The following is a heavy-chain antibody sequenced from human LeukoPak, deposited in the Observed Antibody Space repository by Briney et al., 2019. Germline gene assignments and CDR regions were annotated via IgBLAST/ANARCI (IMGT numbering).Heavy chain of an antibody. CDR2: IYYSGTT. J-gene: IGHJ4*02. CDR3: ARGGYYSFS. CDR1: GGSISSSSYY. Sequence: SETLSLTCTASGGSISSSSYYWSWIRQPPGKGLEWIGYIYYSGTTNYNPSLKSRVTLSVDTSKNQFSLKLSSVTAADTAVYYCARGGYYSFSWGQGTLVTVSS. V-gene: IGHV4-61*01.